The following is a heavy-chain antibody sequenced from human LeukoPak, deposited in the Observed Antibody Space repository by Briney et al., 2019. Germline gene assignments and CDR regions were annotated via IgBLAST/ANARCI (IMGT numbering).Heavy chain of an antibody. CDR3: ASLKIMGSGYPFDY. V-gene: IGHV4-34*01. Sequence: KPSETLSLTCAVYGGSFSGYYWSWIRQPPGKGLEWIGEINHSGSTNYNPSLKSRVTISVDTSKNQFSLKLSSVTAADTAVYYCASLKIMGSGYPFDYWGQGTLVTVSS. J-gene: IGHJ4*02. D-gene: IGHD3-22*01. CDR1: GGSFSGYY. CDR2: INHSGST.